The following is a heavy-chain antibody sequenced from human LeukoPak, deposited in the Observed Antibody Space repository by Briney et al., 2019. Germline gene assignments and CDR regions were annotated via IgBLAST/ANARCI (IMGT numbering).Heavy chain of an antibody. CDR1: GSIFTSYW. D-gene: IGHD3-9*01. Sequence: GASLQISCKGSGSIFTSYWIGWVRQLRGKGLEWMGIIYPGDSDTRYSPSFQGQVTISADKSISTAYLQWSSLKASDTAMYYCARKEYYDIVTGYRDAFDIWGQGTMVTVSS. V-gene: IGHV5-51*01. CDR3: ARKEYYDIVTGYRDAFDI. CDR2: IYPGDSDT. J-gene: IGHJ3*02.